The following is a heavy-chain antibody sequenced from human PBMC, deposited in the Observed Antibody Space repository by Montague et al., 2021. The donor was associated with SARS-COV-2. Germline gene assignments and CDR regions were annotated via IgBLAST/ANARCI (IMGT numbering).Heavy chain of an antibody. CDR2: IYYSRST. CDR1: GGSISSYY. CDR3: ARRRERWSDAFDI. D-gene: IGHD2-15*01. J-gene: IGHJ3*02. V-gene: IGHV4-59*08. Sequence: SETLSITCTVSGGSISSYYWSWIRQPPGKGLEWIGYIYYSRSTNYNPSLKSRVTISVDTSKNQFSLKVRSVTAADTAVYYCARRRERWSDAFDIWGQGTMVTVSS.